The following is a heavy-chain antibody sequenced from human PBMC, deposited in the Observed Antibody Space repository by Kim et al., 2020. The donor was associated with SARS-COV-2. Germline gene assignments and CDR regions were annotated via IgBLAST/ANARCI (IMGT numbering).Heavy chain of an antibody. CDR3: ARAGRELRPYYSYGMDV. V-gene: IGHV3-11*04. D-gene: IGHD1-26*01. CDR2: ISRSGSNI. Sequence: GGSLRLSCAASGFTFSDYYMSWIRQAPGKGLEWVSYISRSGSNIYYADSVKGRFTISRDNAKNSLYLQMNSLRAEDTAVYYCARAGRELRPYYSYGMDVWGQGTTVTVSS. J-gene: IGHJ6*02. CDR1: GFTFSDYY.